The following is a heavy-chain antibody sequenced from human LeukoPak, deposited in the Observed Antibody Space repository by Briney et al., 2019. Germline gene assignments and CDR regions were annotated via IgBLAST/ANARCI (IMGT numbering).Heavy chain of an antibody. Sequence: GGSRRLSCAASGFTFSNYAMTWVRQAPGKGLECVSVISGSGDATNYADSVKGRFTISRDNSKSTLYVQMNSLRAEDTAVYYCAKSTSFYLDSWGQGTLVTVSS. J-gene: IGHJ4*02. CDR2: ISGSGDAT. CDR1: GFTFSNYA. CDR3: AKSTSFYLDS. V-gene: IGHV3-23*01.